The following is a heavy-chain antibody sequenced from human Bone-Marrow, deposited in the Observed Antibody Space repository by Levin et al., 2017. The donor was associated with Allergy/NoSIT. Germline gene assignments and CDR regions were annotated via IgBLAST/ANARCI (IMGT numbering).Heavy chain of an antibody. Sequence: GESLKISCAASGFTFSAYTMNWIRQAPGKGLEWVSSISSISTYIYYADSLKGRFTISRDNAENSLYLQMNSLRAEDTAVYYCARSSRRQPGHCMDVWGQGTSVTVAS. CDR3: ARSSRRQPGHCMDV. V-gene: IGHV3-21*06. CDR2: ISSISTYI. J-gene: IGHJ6*02. D-gene: IGHD1-14*01. CDR1: GFTFSAYT.